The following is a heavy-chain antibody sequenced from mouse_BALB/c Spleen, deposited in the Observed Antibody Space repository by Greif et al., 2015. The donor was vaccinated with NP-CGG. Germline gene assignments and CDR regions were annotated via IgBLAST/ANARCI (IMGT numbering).Heavy chain of an antibody. V-gene: IGHV1-69*02. CDR2: IDPSDSYT. D-gene: IGHD1-3*01. J-gene: IGHJ4*01. CDR1: GYTFTSYW. Sequence: QVQLQQPGAELVKPGASVKLSCKASGYTFTSYWMHWVKQRPGQGLEWIGEIDPSDSYTNYNHKFKGKATLTVDKSSSTAYVQLSSLTSEDSAVYYCARKDNRGYAMDYWGQGSSVTVSS. CDR3: ARKDNRGYAMDY.